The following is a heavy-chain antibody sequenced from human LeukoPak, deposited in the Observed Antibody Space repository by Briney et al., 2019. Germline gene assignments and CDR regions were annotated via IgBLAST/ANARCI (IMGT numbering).Heavy chain of an antibody. D-gene: IGHD2-15*01. CDR2: INHSGST. CDR1: VGSFSGYY. CDR3: ATSGGPINWFDP. J-gene: IGHJ5*02. Sequence: PSETLSLTCAVYVGSFSGYYWGWIRQPPGKGLQWIGKINHSGSTNYHPSLKTRVTISVATSKNQFTLKVSSVTAADTAVYYCATSGGPINWFDPWGQGTLVTVSS. V-gene: IGHV4-34*01.